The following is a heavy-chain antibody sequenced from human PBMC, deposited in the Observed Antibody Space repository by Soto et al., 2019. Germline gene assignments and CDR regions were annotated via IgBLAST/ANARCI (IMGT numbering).Heavy chain of an antibody. CDR1: GFSFTDYF. J-gene: IGHJ4*02. CDR2: IKNKAYSYTT. CDR3: AAIRGVVGY. D-gene: IGHD3-10*01. Sequence: EVQLVESGGGLVQPGGSLRLSCAASGFSFTDYFFDWVRQAPGKGLEWVGRIKNKAYSYTTEHAASLKGRFTISRDDSKNSLYLQMNGLETEDTAVYYCAAIRGVVGYWGQGTLVTVSS. V-gene: IGHV3-72*01.